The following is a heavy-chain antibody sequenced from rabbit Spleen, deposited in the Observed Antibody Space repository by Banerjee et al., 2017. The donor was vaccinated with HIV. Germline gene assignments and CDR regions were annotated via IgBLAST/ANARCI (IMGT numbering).Heavy chain of an antibody. CDR3: ARDLTSVIGWNFNL. D-gene: IGHD1-1*01. V-gene: IGHV1S45*01. J-gene: IGHJ4*01. Sequence: QEQLVESGGGLVQPEGSLTLTCKASGFSFSDRDVMCWVRQAPGKGLEWIACINTATGKAVYASWAKGRFRIFRTSSTTVTLQMTSLTAADTATYFCARDLTSVIGWNFNLWGQGTLVTVS. CDR1: GFSFSDRDV. CDR2: INTATGKA.